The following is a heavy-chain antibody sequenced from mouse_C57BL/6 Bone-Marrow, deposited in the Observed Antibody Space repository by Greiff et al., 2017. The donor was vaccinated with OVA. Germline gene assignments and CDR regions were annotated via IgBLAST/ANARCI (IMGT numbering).Heavy chain of an antibody. J-gene: IGHJ4*01. CDR3: AKFGSNYDYAMDY. V-gene: IGHV2-2*01. CDR2: IWSGGST. CDR1: GFSLTSYG. Sequence: VKVVESGPGLVQPSQSLSITFTVSGFSLTSYGVHWVRQSPGKGLEWLGVIWSGGSTDYNAAFISRLSISKDNSKSQVFFKMNSLQADDTAIYYCAKFGSNYDYAMDYWGQGTSVTVSS. D-gene: IGHD2-5*01.